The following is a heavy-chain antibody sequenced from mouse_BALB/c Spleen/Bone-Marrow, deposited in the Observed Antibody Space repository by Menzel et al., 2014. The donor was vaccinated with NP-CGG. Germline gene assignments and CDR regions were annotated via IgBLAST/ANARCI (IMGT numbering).Heavy chain of an antibody. CDR3: TRDGSSRWYLDV. CDR1: GFTFTDYE. V-gene: IGHV1-15*01. D-gene: IGHD1-1*01. CDR2: IDPETGGT. Sequence: QVQLKESGAELVRPGASVTLSCKASGFTFTDYEMHWVKQTPVHGLEWIGAIDPETGGTACNRKFKGKATLTADKSSSTAYMELRSLTSEDSAVYYCTRDGSSRWYLDVWGAGTTVTVSS. J-gene: IGHJ1*01.